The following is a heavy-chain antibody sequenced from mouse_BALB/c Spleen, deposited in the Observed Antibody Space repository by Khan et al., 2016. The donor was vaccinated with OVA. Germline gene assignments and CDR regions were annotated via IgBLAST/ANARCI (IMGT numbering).Heavy chain of an antibody. J-gene: IGHJ4*01. CDR2: ISYSGST. CDR3: YRGGARYNYAMDY. CDR1: GYSFTSYYA. V-gene: IGHV3-2*02. Sequence: EVQLQESGPGLVKPSQSLSLTCTVSGYSFTSYYAWYWIRQPPGNQLELMGYISYSGSTNYNPSLKSRITITGDKSKNQFFLQLNSVTTEDTATSDCYRGGARYNYAMDYWGQGTSVTVSS. D-gene: IGHD1-1*02.